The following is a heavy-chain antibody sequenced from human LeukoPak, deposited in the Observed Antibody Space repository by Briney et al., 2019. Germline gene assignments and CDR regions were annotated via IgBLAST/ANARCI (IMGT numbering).Heavy chain of an antibody. J-gene: IGHJ3*02. V-gene: IGHV1-8*01. CDR1: GYTFTSYD. CDR3: TKRSAVGSGGKDAFDI. CDR2: MNPNSGNT. Sequence: ASVKVSCKASGYTFTSYDINWVRQATGQGLEWMGWMNPNSGNTGYAQKFQGRVTMTGNTSIRTAYMELSSLKSEDTAVYYCTKRSAVGSGGKDAFDIWGQGTMVSVSP. D-gene: IGHD3-10*01.